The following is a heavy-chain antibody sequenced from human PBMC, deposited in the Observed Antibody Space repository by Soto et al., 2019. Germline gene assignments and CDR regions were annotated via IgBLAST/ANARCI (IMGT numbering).Heavy chain of an antibody. J-gene: IGHJ5*02. CDR1: GFAFNSYA. V-gene: IGHV3-23*01. CDR2: ITSSGGST. Sequence: LRLSCVASGFAFNSYAMTWVRQAPGKGLEWVSTITSSGGSTYYADSVKGRFTISRDNSKNTLYMQMTTMTAEDTAIYYCTKEHDYGYYGWFDPWGQGTLVTVSS. CDR3: TKEHDYGYYGWFDP. D-gene: IGHD4-17*01.